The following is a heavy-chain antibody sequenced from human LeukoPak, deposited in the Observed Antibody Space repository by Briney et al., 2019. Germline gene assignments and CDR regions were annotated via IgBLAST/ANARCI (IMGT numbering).Heavy chain of an antibody. V-gene: IGHV4-39*01. D-gene: IGHD3-10*01. CDR3: ARHIVYVSGSYSFDF. Sequence: SKTLSLTCTVSRSSISNTSYYWGWIRQPPGKGLEWIGSIYYTGATYYNPSLKRRVTISVDTSRNQFSLKLTSVTAADTAVYYCARHIVYVSGSYSFDFWGQGTLVTVSS. CDR1: RSSISNTSYY. J-gene: IGHJ4*02. CDR2: IYYTGAT.